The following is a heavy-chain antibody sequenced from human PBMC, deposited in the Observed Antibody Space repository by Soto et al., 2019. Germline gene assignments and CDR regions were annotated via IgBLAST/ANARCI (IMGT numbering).Heavy chain of an antibody. J-gene: IGHJ6*02. Sequence: ASVKVSCKASGYTFTSYGISWVRQAPGQGLEWMGWISAYNGNTNYAQKLQGRVTMTTDTCTSTAYMELRSLRSDDTAVYYCARVLYSSSWFNYYYGMDVWGQGTTATVSS. CDR3: ARVLYSSSWFNYYYGMDV. D-gene: IGHD6-13*01. CDR1: GYTFTSYG. CDR2: ISAYNGNT. V-gene: IGHV1-18*01.